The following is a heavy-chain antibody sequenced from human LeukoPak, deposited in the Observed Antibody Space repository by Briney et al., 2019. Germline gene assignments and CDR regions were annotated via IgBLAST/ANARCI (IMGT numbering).Heavy chain of an antibody. V-gene: IGHV1-8*01. CDR2: MNPNIDNP. D-gene: IGHD4-17*01. J-gene: IGHJ4*02. Sequence: ASVKVSCKASGYTFTSYDINWVRQATGQGLEWMGWMNPNIDNPGYAQKFQGRLTMTRNTSISTAYMELSNLRSEDTAVYYCAKEGTTVTTPIDYWGQGTLVTVSS. CDR1: GYTFTSYD. CDR3: AKEGTTVTTPIDY.